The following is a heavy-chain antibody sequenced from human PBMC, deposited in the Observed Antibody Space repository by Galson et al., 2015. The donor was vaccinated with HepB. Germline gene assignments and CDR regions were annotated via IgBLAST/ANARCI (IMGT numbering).Heavy chain of an antibody. V-gene: IGHV1-69*10. D-gene: IGHD3-9*01. CDR1: GGTFSSYA. CDR2: IIPILGIA. CDR3: ARTYYDILTGNYYYMDV. J-gene: IGHJ6*03. Sequence: SVKVSCKASGGTFSSYAISWVRQAPGQGLEWMGGIIPILGIANYAQKFQGRVTITADKSTSTAYMELSSLRSEDTAVYYCARTYYDILTGNYYYMDVWGKGTTVTVSS.